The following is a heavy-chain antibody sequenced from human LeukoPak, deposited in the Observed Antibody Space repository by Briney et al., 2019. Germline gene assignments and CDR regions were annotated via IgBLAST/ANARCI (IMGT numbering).Heavy chain of an antibody. CDR2: FDPEDGET. D-gene: IGHD5-18*01. Sequence: ASVKVSCKVSGYTLTELSMHWVRQAPGKGLEWMGGFDPEDGETIYAQKFQGRVTMTEDTSTDTAYMELSSLRSEDTAVYYCARSLRYVDTAMVPNYYYYYGMDVWGQGTTVTVSS. V-gene: IGHV1-24*01. J-gene: IGHJ6*02. CDR3: ARSLRYVDTAMVPNYYYYYGMDV. CDR1: GYTLTELS.